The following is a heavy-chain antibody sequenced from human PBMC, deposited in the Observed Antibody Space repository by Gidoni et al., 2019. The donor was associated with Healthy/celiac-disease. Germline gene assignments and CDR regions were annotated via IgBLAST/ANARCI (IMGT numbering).Heavy chain of an antibody. CDR2: INPNSGGT. J-gene: IGHJ4*02. CDR3: ARDQDGSGWNHATGNQRGRDY. CDR1: GYTFTRYH. Sequence: QVQLVQSGAELTKPGASVTVSSKASGYTFTRYHTHRVRQAPGQGLEWMGWINPNSGGTNYAQKFQGRVTMTRDTSISTAYMELSRLRSDDTAVYYCARDQDGSGWNHATGNQRGRDYWGQGTLVTVSS. V-gene: IGHV1-2*02. D-gene: IGHD6-19*01.